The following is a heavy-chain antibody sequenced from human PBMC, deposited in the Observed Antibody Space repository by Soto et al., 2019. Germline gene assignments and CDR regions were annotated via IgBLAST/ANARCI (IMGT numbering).Heavy chain of an antibody. J-gene: IGHJ4*02. CDR2: ISGSGGST. CDR3: AKAFMITFGGVIVPFDY. V-gene: IGHV3-23*01. Sequence: GGSLRLSCAASGFPFSSYAMSWVRQAPGKGLEWVSAISGSGGSTYYADSVKGRFTISRDNSKNTLYLQMNSLRAEDTAVYYCAKAFMITFGGVIVPFDYWGQGTLVTVSS. D-gene: IGHD3-16*02. CDR1: GFPFSSYA.